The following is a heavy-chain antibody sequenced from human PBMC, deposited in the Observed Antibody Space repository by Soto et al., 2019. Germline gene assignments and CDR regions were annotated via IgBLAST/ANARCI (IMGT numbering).Heavy chain of an antibody. CDR2: VIPLLDAS. Sequence: QVQLVQSGAEVKKPGSSVKISCTASGITFNNYTFSWVRRAPGQGLEWMGRVIPLLDASNYAEKFQDRVTITADRSMSTSYMELSGLKSEDSAIYYCASGKSQMTQDRMGFYYYMDVWGKGTTITVSS. CDR3: ASGKSQMTQDRMGFYYYMDV. D-gene: IGHD1-1*01. CDR1: GITFNNYT. J-gene: IGHJ6*03. V-gene: IGHV1-69*08.